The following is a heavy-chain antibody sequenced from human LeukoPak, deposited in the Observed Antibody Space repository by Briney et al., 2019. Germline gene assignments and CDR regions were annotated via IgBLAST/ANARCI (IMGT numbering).Heavy chain of an antibody. J-gene: IGHJ4*02. D-gene: IGHD4-17*01. V-gene: IGHV3-7*05. CDR3: ARDFNYGDFDY. CDR2: IKQDGSEK. Sequence: GGSLRLSCAASGFAFSSYWMSWVRQAPGKGLEWVANIKQDGSEKYYVDSVKGRFTTSRDNAKNSLYPQMNSLRAEDTAVYYCARDFNYGDFDYWGQGTLVTVSS. CDR1: GFAFSSYW.